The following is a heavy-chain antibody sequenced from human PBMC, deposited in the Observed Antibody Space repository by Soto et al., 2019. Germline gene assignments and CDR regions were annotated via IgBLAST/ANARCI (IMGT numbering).Heavy chain of an antibody. V-gene: IGHV1-2*04. Sequence: GASVKVSCKASGYTFTGYYMHWVRQAPGQGLEWMGWINPNSGGTNYAQKFQGWVTMTRDTSISTAYMELSRLRSDDTAVYYCARESPSWLSLYYNYPYGIYICGQGATVPVS. CDR3: ARESPSWLSLYYNYPYGIYI. D-gene: IGHD3-10*01. CDR2: INPNSGGT. CDR1: GYTFTGYY. J-gene: IGHJ6*02.